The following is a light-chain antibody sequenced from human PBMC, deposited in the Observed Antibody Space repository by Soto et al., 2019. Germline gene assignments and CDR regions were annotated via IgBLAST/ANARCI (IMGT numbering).Light chain of an antibody. V-gene: IGKV3-15*01. CDR2: DAS. CDR1: ESVSRN. J-gene: IGKJ5*01. Sequence: EVGMKKSPATLSVYTGERATLSCRASESVSRNLAWYQQKPGQAPRLLIYDASTRATGIPDRFSGGGSGTEFTLTISILQSEDFVVYYCQQYNSWPPITFGQGTRLEI. CDR3: QQYNSWPPIT.